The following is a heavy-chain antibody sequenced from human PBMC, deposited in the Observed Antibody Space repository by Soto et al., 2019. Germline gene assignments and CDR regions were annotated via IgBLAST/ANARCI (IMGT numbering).Heavy chain of an antibody. Sequence: GGSLRLSCAASGFTFSNAWMSWVRQAPGKGLEWVGRIKSKTDGGTTDYAAPVKGRFTITRDDSKNTLYLQVNSLKTEDTAVYYCPTDLSSSYYYYYGMDVWGQGTMVTVSS. CDR2: IKSKTDGGTT. CDR1: GFTFSNAW. D-gene: IGHD2-2*01. J-gene: IGHJ6*02. V-gene: IGHV3-15*01. CDR3: PTDLSSSYYYYYGMDV.